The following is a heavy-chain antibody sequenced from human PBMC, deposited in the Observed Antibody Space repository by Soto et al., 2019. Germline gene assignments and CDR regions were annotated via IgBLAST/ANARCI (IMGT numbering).Heavy chain of an antibody. D-gene: IGHD3-10*01. V-gene: IGHV5-51*01. CDR2: IYPGDSDT. Sequence: GESLKISCKGSGYSFTSYWIGWVRQMPGKGLEWMGIIYPGDSDTRYSPSFQGQVTISADKSISTAYLQWSSLKASDTAMYYCARQNGLLWFGERGYYMDVWGKGTTVTVSS. J-gene: IGHJ6*03. CDR3: ARQNGLLWFGERGYYMDV. CDR1: GYSFTSYW.